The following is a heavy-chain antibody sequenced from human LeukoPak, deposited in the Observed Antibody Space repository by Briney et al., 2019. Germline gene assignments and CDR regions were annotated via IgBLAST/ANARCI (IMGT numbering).Heavy chain of an antibody. J-gene: IGHJ4*02. D-gene: IGHD2-2*01. CDR3: ASSPLYCSSTRCYEFFDY. CDR1: GFTFSSYI. Sequence: GGSLRLSCAASGFTFSSYIMNWVRQAPGKGLEWVSSISSSSSYIYYADSVKGRFTISRDNAKNSLYLQMNSLRAEDTAVYYCASSPLYCSSTRCYEFFDYWGQGTLVTVSS. CDR2: ISSSSSYI. V-gene: IGHV3-21*01.